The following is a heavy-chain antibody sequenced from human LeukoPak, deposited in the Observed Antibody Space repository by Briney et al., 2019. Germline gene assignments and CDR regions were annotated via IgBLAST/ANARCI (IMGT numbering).Heavy chain of an antibody. D-gene: IGHD5-24*01. CDR1: GFSFSTYW. V-gene: IGHV3-23*01. CDR3: AKTRWLQIFDY. Sequence: GGSLRLSCAASGFSFSTYWMHWVRQAPGKGLEWVSAISGSGGSTYYADSVKGRFTISRDNSKNTLYLQMNSLRAEDTAVYYCAKTRWLQIFDYWGQGTLVTVSS. J-gene: IGHJ4*02. CDR2: ISGSGGST.